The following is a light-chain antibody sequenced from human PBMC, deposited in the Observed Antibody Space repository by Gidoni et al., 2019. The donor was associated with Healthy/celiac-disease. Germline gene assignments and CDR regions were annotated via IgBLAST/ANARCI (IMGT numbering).Light chain of an antibody. Sequence: DIQMTQSPSSLSASVGDRVTITCRASQSISSYLNWYQQKPGKATKLLIYAASSLQSGVPSRFSGSGSGTDFPLTISSLQPEDFATYYCQQSYSTPQVTFGQGTRLEIK. V-gene: IGKV1-39*01. CDR1: QSISSY. CDR2: AAS. J-gene: IGKJ5*01. CDR3: QQSYSTPQVT.